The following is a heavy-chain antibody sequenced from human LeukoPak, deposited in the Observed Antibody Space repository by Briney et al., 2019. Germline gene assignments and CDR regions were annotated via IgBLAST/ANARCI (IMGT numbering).Heavy chain of an antibody. J-gene: IGHJ6*03. CDR3: ASRGAMATYYYYYMDV. Sequence: GASVKVSCKASGGTFSSYAISWVRQAPGQGLEWMGGIIPIFGTANYAQKFQGRVTITADESTSTAYMELSSLRSEDTAVYYCASRGAMATYYYYYMDVWGKGTTVTVSS. CDR2: IIPIFGTA. D-gene: IGHD5-24*01. V-gene: IGHV1-69*13. CDR1: GGTFSSYA.